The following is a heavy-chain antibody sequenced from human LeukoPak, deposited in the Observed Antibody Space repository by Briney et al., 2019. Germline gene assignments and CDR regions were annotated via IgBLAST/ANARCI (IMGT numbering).Heavy chain of an antibody. CDR1: GFGFSIYT. Sequence: GSLRLSCSASGFGFSIYTMYWVRQTPGKGPEYVSTISGSGNGFSIYYADSVKGRFTISRDDSKSILYLQMNGLRSEDTAVYYCVKDFGRVRGTPDSWGQGTLVTVSS. J-gene: IGHJ4*02. CDR2: ISGSGNGFSI. V-gene: IGHV3-64D*06. D-gene: IGHD3-16*01. CDR3: VKDFGRVRGTPDS.